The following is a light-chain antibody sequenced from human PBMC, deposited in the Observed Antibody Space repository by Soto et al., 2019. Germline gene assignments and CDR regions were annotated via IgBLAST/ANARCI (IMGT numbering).Light chain of an antibody. CDR1: SSNIGNNY. CDR2: DNN. J-gene: IGLJ2*01. Sequence: QSVLTQPPSVSAAPGQKVTISCSGSSSNIGNNYVSWYQQFPGTAPKLLIYDNNNRPSGIPDRFSGSKSGTSATLGITGLQTGDEADYYCGTWDTSLSVYVVFGGGTKVTVL. CDR3: GTWDTSLSVYVV. V-gene: IGLV1-51*01.